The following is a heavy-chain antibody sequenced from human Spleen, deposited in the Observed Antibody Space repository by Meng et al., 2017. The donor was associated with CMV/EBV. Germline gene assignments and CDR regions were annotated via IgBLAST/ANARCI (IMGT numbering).Heavy chain of an antibody. CDR1: GFSFSSYW. V-gene: IGHV3-74*01. J-gene: IGHJ6*02. CDR3: ASLFTVFSLTYYYGMDV. Sequence: GESLKISCAASGFSFSSYWMHWVRQAPGKGLVWVSRINGDGSNTNYADSVKGRFTISRDNAKNTLYLQMNSLRAEDTAVYYCASLFTVFSLTYYYGMDVWGQGTTVTVSS. D-gene: IGHD4-11*01. CDR2: INGDGSNT.